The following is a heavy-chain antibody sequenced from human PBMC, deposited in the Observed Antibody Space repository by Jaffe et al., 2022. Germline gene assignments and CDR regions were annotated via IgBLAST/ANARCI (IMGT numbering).Heavy chain of an antibody. V-gene: IGHV3-30*02. CDR3: AKGGSYGYGSTNDAFDI. J-gene: IGHJ3*02. CDR1: GFTFSSYG. D-gene: IGHD5-18*01. CDR2: IRYDGSNK. Sequence: QVQLVESGGGVVQPGGSLRLSCAASGFTFSSYGMHWVRQAPGKGLEWVAFIRYDGSNKYYADSVKGRFTISRDNSKNTLYLQMNSLRAEDTAVYYCAKGGSYGYGSTNDAFDIWGQGTMVTVSS.